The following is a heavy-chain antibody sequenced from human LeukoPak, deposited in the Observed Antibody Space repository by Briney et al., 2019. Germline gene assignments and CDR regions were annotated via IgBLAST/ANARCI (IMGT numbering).Heavy chain of an antibody. V-gene: IGHV1-69*05. Sequence: ASVKVSCKASGGTFSSYAISWVRQAPRQGLEWMGGIIPIFSPANYAQKFQGRVTITTDECTSTAYMERSSLRSEDTAVYYCARAPSPPEQQLVQDAFDIWGQGTMVTVSS. CDR2: IIPIFSPA. CDR1: GGTFSSYA. D-gene: IGHD6-13*01. J-gene: IGHJ3*02. CDR3: ARAPSPPEQQLVQDAFDI.